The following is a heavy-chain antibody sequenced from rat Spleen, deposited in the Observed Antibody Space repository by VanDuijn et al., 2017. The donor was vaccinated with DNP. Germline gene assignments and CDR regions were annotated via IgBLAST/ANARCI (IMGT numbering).Heavy chain of an antibody. J-gene: IGHJ3*01. V-gene: IGHV2-32*01. CDR1: GFSLTNYH. CDR2: IWNTGST. CDR3: ARSWGTYYGYTPFAY. D-gene: IGHD1-9*01. Sequence: QVQLRESGPGLVQPSQTLSLTCNVSGFSLTNYHVHWVRQSPGKGLEWMGLIWNTGSTRYNSALKSRLSISRDTSKSQVFLKMNNLQTEDTAMYFCARSWGTYYGYTPFAYWGQGTLVTVSS.